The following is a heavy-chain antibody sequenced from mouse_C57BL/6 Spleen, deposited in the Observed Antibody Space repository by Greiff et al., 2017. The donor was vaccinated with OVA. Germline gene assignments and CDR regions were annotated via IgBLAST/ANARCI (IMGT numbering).Heavy chain of an antibody. CDR1: GYAFSSYW. J-gene: IGHJ2*01. CDR3: ARHDTTAVFDY. CDR2: IYPGDGDT. V-gene: IGHV1-80*01. Sequence: VNVVESGAELVKPGASVKISCKASGYAFSSYWMNWVKQRPGKGLVWIGQIYPGDGDTNYNGKFKGKATLTADKCSSTAYMQLSSLTSEESAFYFCARHDTTAVFDYWGQGTTLTVSS. D-gene: IGHD1-1*01.